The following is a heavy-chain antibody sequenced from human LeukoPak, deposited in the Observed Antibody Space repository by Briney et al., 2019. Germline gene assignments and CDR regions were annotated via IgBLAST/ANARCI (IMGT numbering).Heavy chain of an antibody. V-gene: IGHV3-9*01. CDR2: ISWNSGSI. Sequence: GGSLRLSCAASGFTFDDYAMHWVRQAPGKGLEWVSGISWNSGSIGYADSVKGRFTISRDNAKNSLNLQMNSLRAEDTAVYYCARDLIEVVADPYGMDVWGQGTTVTVSS. CDR1: GFTFDDYA. D-gene: IGHD2-15*01. J-gene: IGHJ6*02. CDR3: ARDLIEVVADPYGMDV.